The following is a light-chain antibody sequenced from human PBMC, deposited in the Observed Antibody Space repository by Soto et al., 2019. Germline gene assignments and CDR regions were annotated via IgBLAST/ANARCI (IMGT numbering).Light chain of an antibody. Sequence: DIQMTQSPSSLSASVGDRVTITWQASQDISNYLNWYQQKPGKAPKLLIYDASNLETGVPSRFSGSGSGTDFTFTISSLQPEDIATYYCQQYDNLPPALTFGGGTKVEIK. CDR3: QQYDNLPPALT. V-gene: IGKV1-33*01. CDR1: QDISNY. J-gene: IGKJ4*01. CDR2: DAS.